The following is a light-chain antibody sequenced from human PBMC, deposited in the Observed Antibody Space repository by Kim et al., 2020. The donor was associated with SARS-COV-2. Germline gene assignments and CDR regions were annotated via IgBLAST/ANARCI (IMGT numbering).Light chain of an antibody. CDR1: QSVSSK. CDR2: DAS. V-gene: IGKV3-15*01. J-gene: IGKJ4*01. Sequence: EIVMTQSPATLSVSPGERATLSCRASQSVSSKLAWYQQKPGQGPRLLIYDASTRATGVPARFSGSGSGTDFTLTIRSLQSEDFAVYYCQQYNNWPPLTFGGGTKVDIK. CDR3: QQYNNWPPLT.